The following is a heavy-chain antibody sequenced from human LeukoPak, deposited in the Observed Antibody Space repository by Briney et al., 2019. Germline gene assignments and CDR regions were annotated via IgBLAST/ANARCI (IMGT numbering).Heavy chain of an antibody. J-gene: IGHJ4*02. D-gene: IGHD3-10*01. CDR3: ARADGSGSYYTEFDY. CDR2: IIPILGIA. CDR1: GGTFSSYA. Sequence: ASVKVSCKASGGTFSSYAINWVRQAPGQGLEWMGRIIPILGIANYAQKFQGRVTITADKSTSTAYLELSSLRSEDTAVYYCARADGSGSYYTEFDYWGQGTLVTVSS. V-gene: IGHV1-69*04.